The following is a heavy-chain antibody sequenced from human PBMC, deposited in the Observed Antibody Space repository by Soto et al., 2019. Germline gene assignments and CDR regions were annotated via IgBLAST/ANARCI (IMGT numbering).Heavy chain of an antibody. V-gene: IGHV1-18*01. Sequence: ASVKVSCKASGYTFTSYGISWVRQAPGQGLEWMGWINVYNGNTNYAQKFQGRVTMTTDTSTSTAYMELRSLRSDDTAVYYCARDLYGTSHFDYWGQGTLVTVS. CDR2: INVYNGNT. CDR1: GYTFTSYG. CDR3: ARDLYGTSHFDY. D-gene: IGHD2-2*01. J-gene: IGHJ4*02.